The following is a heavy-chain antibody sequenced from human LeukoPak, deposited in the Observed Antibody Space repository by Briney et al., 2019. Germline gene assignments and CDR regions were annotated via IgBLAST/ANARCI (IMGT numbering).Heavy chain of an antibody. CDR1: GYTFTSYG. V-gene: IGHV1-18*01. D-gene: IGHD2-15*01. J-gene: IGHJ4*02. CDR3: ARVTMGGYWSGGSCLDFDY. Sequence: ASVKVSCKASGYTFTSYGISWVRQAPGQGLEWMGWISAYNGNTNYAQKLQGRVTMTTDTSTSTAYMELRSLRSDDTAVYYCARVTMGGYWSGGSCLDFDYWGQGTLVTVSS. CDR2: ISAYNGNT.